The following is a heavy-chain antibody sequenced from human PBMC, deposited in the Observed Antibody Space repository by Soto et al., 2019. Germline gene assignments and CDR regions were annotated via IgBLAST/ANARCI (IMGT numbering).Heavy chain of an antibody. Sequence: QVQLVQSGAEVKKPGSSVKVSCKASGGTFSSYAISWVRQAPGQGLEWMGGIIPIFGTANYAQKFQGRVTITAEESTSADCMELSSLRSEDTDVYYCAGERERGYSYVHASWGQGSLVTVSS. V-gene: IGHV1-69*12. CDR3: AGERERGYSYVHAS. D-gene: IGHD5-18*01. J-gene: IGHJ5*02. CDR2: IIPIFGTA. CDR1: GGTFSSYA.